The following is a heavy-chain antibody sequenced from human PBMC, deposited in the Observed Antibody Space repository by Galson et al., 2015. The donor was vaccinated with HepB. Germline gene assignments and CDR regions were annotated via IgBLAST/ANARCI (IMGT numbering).Heavy chain of an antibody. CDR3: AHHLKWKRRDDAFDI. CDR2: IYWDDDK. D-gene: IGHD1-20*01. J-gene: IGHJ3*02. CDR1: GFSLSTSGVG. Sequence: PALVKPTQTLTLTCTFSGFSLSTSGVGVGWIRQPPEKALEWLALIYWDDDKRYSPSLKSRLTITKDTSKNQVVLTMTNMDPVDTATYYCAHHLKWKRRDDAFDIWGQGTMVTVSS. V-gene: IGHV2-5*02.